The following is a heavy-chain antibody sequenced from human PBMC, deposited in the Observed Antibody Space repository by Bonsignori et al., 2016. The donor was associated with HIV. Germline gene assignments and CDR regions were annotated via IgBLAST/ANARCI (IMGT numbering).Heavy chain of an antibody. D-gene: IGHD5-12*01. J-gene: IGHJ3*02. V-gene: IGHV3-48*02. Sequence: WIRQPPGKGLEWVSYISSSSSHIYYADSVKGRFTISRDNARESLYLQMNSLRDEDTALYYCARGTGQFLRSDGFDIWGQGTMVTVSS. CDR3: ARGTGQFLRSDGFDI. CDR2: ISSSSSHI.